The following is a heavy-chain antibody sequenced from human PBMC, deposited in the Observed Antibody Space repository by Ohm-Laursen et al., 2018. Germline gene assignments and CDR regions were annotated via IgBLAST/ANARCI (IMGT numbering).Heavy chain of an antibody. D-gene: IGHD3-10*01. CDR1: GFTFSSYG. V-gene: IGHV3-30*03. CDR2: ISYDGSNK. J-gene: IGHJ6*02. Sequence: SLGLSCTASGFTFSSYGMHWVRQAPGKGLEWVAVISYDGSNKYYADSVKGRFTISRDNSKNTLYLQMNSLRAEDTAVYYCARTFRDYYYYDMDVWGQGTTVTVSS. CDR3: ARTFRDYYYYDMDV.